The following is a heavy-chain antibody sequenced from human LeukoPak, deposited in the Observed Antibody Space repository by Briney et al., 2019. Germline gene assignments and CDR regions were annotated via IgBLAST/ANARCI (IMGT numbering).Heavy chain of an antibody. CDR2: MNPNSGNT. V-gene: IGHV1-8*01. CDR1: GYTFTSYD. CDR3: ARGADTAHRDAFDI. J-gene: IGHJ3*02. Sequence: ASVKVSCKASGYTFTSYDINWVRQATGQGLEWVGWMNPNSGNTGYAQKFQGRVTMTRNTSISTAYMELSSLRSEDTAVYYCARGADTAHRDAFDIWGQGTMVTVSS. D-gene: IGHD5-18*01.